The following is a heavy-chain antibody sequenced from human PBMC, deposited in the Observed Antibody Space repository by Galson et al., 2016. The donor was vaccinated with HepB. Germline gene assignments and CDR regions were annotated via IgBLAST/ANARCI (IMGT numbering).Heavy chain of an antibody. CDR2: ITGSGGTT. Sequence: SLRLSCAAPGFSFSSYAMSWARQAPGKGLEWVSTITGSGGTTYYADSVKGRFTISRDNSKNTLYLQMNSLRAEDTAIYYCAKVGTTVLTPGKYRLEYFQLWGQGTLVTVSS. J-gene: IGHJ1*01. V-gene: IGHV3-23*01. CDR1: GFSFSSYA. D-gene: IGHD4-23*01. CDR3: AKVGTTVLTPGKYRLEYFQL.